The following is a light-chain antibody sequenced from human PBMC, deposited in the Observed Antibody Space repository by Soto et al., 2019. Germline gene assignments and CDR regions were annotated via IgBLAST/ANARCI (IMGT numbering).Light chain of an antibody. V-gene: IGLV2-8*01. CDR3: SSYGGANNVV. J-gene: IGLJ2*01. CDR1: SSDIGGYNY. CDR2: QVT. Sequence: QSALNQPPSASGSPGQSVTISCTGTSSDIGGYNYVSWYQQHPHKAPKLMIYQVTERPSGVPDRFSGSKSDNTASLTVSGLQPEDEADYYCSSYGGANNVVFGGGTKLTVL.